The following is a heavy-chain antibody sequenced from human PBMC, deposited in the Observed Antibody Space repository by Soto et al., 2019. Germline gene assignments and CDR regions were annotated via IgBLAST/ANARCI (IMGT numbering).Heavy chain of an antibody. J-gene: IGHJ6*02. CDR3: ASINNGQWYDSAMDF. V-gene: IGHV1-69*06. D-gene: IGHD3-9*01. CDR1: EDSFSSYP. Sequence: QVQLVQSGTEVRKPGSSVKVSCKASEDSFSSYPVSWVRQAPGQGLEWMGEIVPMFGSLKSAQKFQDRLDISADKSTNKVYLELSSLRSEDTAVYSCASINNGQWYDSAMDFWGQGTTVIVSS. CDR2: IVPMFGSL.